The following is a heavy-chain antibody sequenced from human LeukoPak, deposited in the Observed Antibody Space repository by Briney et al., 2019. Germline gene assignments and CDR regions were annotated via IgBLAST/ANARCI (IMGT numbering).Heavy chain of an antibody. CDR3: ERHGYSYGLFDY. CDR1: GGSISSYY. J-gene: IGHJ4*02. CDR2: IYYSGST. D-gene: IGHD5-18*01. Sequence: SETLSLTCTVSGGSISSYYWSWMRQPPGQGLEGIGYIYYSGSTNYNPSLKSRVTISVDTSKNQFFLKLSPVTAADTAVYYCERHGYSYGLFDYWGQGTLVTVSS. V-gene: IGHV4-59*08.